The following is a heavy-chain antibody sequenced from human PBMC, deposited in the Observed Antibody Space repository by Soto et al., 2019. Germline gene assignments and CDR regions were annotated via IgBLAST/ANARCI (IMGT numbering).Heavy chain of an antibody. CDR3: ARAPYCGGDCYLDY. D-gene: IGHD2-21*02. CDR2: IYYSGST. V-gene: IGHV4-59*01. Sequence: PSETLSLTCTVSGGSISGYYWSWIRQPPGKGLEWIGYIYYSGSTNYNPSLKSRVTISVDTSKNQFSLRLSSVTAADTAVYYCARAPYCGGDCYLDYWGQGTLVTVSS. CDR1: GGSISGYY. J-gene: IGHJ4*02.